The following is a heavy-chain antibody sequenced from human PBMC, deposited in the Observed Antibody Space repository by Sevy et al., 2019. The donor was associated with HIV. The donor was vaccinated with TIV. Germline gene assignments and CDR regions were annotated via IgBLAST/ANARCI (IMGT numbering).Heavy chain of an antibody. D-gene: IGHD2-2*01. CDR1: GYSFTNYW. CDR2: IYPGDPDT. Sequence: GESLKISCKGSGYSFTNYWIGWVRQMPGKGLEWMGVIYPGDPDTRYSPSFQGQVTISAARSITTTYLRWNRLGASDTAMYYCARRGYCSTTNCYSNYDFWGQGTLVTVSS. J-gene: IGHJ4*02. V-gene: IGHV5-51*01. CDR3: ARRGYCSTTNCYSNYDF.